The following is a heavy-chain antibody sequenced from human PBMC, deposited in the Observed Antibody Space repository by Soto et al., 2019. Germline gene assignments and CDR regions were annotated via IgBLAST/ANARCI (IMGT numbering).Heavy chain of an antibody. Sequence: EVQLLESGGGLVQPGGSLRLSCAASGFTFSSYAMSWVRQAPGKGLEWVSAISGSGGSTYYADSVKGRFTISRDNSKNTVYLQMNSLRAEDTAVYYCAKDQNILWWYNWFDPWGQGTLVTVSS. CDR2: ISGSGGST. V-gene: IGHV3-23*01. CDR1: GFTFSSYA. J-gene: IGHJ5*02. CDR3: AKDQNILWWYNWFDP. D-gene: IGHD2-21*01.